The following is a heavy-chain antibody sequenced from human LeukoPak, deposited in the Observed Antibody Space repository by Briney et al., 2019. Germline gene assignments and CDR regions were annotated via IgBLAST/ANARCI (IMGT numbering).Heavy chain of an antibody. J-gene: IGHJ4*02. Sequence: GGSLRLSCAASGFTVSSNYMSWVRQAPGKGLEWVSVIYSGGSTYYADSVKGRFTISRDNSKNTLYLQMNSLRAEDTAVYYCASEGKRRHFDYGGKETLATVSS. CDR3: ASEGKRRHFDY. D-gene: IGHD6-25*01. V-gene: IGHV3-66*01. CDR2: IYSGGST. CDR1: GFTVSSNY.